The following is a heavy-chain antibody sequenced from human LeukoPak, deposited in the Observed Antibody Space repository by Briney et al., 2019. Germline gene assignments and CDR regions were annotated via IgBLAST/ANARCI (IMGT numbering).Heavy chain of an antibody. V-gene: IGHV3-23*01. CDR3: ASHYGSGSNNWLDT. J-gene: IGHJ5*02. CDR1: GFTFSSYG. CDR2: ISGSGGAT. Sequence: GGSLRLSCAASGFTFSSYGMTWVRQGPGKGLEWLSSISGSGGATYYADSVKVRFTISRDNSKNTLYLQMNSLRADDTAVYYCASHYGSGSNNWLDTWGQGTLVTVSS. D-gene: IGHD3-10*01.